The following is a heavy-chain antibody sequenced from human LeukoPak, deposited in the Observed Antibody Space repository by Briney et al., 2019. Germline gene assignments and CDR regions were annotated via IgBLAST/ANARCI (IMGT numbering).Heavy chain of an antibody. V-gene: IGHV3-7*01. CDR1: GFTFSRRW. D-gene: IGHD1-14*01. CDR3: LAESTTSSEGY. Sequence: LTGGSLRLSCAASGFTFSRRWMAWVRQAPGKGLEWVANIKGDGSLKQYVDSVKGRFTISRDNAKNSLYLQMNSPRGEDTAVYYCLAESTTSSEGYWGQGTLVTVSS. J-gene: IGHJ4*02. CDR2: IKGDGSLK.